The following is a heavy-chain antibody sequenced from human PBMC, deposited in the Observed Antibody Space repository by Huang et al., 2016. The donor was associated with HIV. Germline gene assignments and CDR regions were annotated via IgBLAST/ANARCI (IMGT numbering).Heavy chain of an antibody. CDR1: GFTFTNYA. V-gene: IGHV3-30*04. J-gene: IGHJ4*02. CDR2: ILYTCSYI. D-gene: IGHD3-22*01. CDR3: ARGRDGRSGFYFGDFDN. Sequence: QVQLVESGGGVVQPGRSLRLSCEASGFTFTNYAMHWVRKAPGNGLEWVTLILYTCSYIYYPDSVKGRFSISRENSKSTMFLHMNRLRFEDTAVYYCARGRDGRSGFYFGDFDNWGQGNLVTVSS.